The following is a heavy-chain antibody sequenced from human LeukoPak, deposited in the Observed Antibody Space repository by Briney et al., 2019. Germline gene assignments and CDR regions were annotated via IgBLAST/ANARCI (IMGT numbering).Heavy chain of an antibody. CDR1: GSQLNNFW. J-gene: IGHJ4*02. V-gene: IGHV5-51*01. CDR3: VRGYCSTARCSNFDY. D-gene: IGHD2-2*01. Sequence: GESLKISCRASGSQLNNFWISWVRQMPGKGLEWMGLIYPDDSETRYSPSFQGQATISADTSTSSAYLQWRSLKASDTAVYFCVRGYCSTARCSNFDYWGPGTLVTVSS. CDR2: IYPDDSET.